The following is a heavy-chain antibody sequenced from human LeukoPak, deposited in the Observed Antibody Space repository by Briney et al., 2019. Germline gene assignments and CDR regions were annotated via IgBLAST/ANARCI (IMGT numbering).Heavy chain of an antibody. CDR2: VGHEDGTT. D-gene: IGHD3-22*01. J-gene: IGHJ4*02. Sequence: ASVAVSCKVSGSTLSKISIDWVRQAPGKGPEWMGRVGHEDGTTIHAQKFQGRFNMTVDTATDPAYMEMSSLMSEDTAIYFWSTGAIGFYYWGQGNLVTVSS. CDR3: STGAIGFYY. CDR1: GSTLSKIS. V-gene: IGHV1-24*01.